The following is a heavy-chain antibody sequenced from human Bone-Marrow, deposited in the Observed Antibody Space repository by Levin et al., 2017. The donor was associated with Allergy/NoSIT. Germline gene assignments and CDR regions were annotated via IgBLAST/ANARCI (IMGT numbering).Heavy chain of an antibody. J-gene: IGHJ4*02. CDR1: GFDFSYHV. CDR3: SRGGGCSGGSCYYADF. CDR2: MTSTGD. Sequence: GESLKISCAASGFDFSYHVMNWVRQAPGKGLEWVSSMTSTGDYYADSVKGRFTISRDNAKNSLYLQISDLRAEDTALYYCSRGGGCSGGSCYYADFWGQGTLVTVSS. D-gene: IGHD2-15*01. V-gene: IGHV3-69-1*02.